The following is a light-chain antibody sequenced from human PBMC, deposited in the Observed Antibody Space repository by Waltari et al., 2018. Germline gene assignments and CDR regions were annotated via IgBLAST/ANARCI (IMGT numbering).Light chain of an antibody. V-gene: IGLV2-11*01. J-gene: IGLJ1*01. Sequence: QSALTQPRSVSGSPGQSVTISCTGTSSDIGGYNYVSWYQQHPGKAPKVIIYDVNKRPSGVPDRFSGSNSCNTSSLTISGLHAEARAEYYGGSFAGTYSPSGTCTPSFVFGTGTKVTVL. CDR1: SSDIGGYNY. CDR2: DVN. CDR3: GSFAGTYSPSGTCTPSFV.